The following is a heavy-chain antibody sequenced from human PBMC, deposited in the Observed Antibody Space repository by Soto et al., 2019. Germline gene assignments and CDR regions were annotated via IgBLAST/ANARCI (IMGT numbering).Heavy chain of an antibody. CDR3: AKLLSYCSGGSCYPGAFDI. CDR1: GFTFSSYA. D-gene: IGHD2-15*01. CDR2: ISGSGGST. V-gene: IGHV3-23*01. J-gene: IGHJ3*02. Sequence: GGSLRLSCAASGFTFSSYAMSWVRQAPGKGLEWVSAISGSGGSTYYADSVKGRFTISRDNSKNTLYLQMNGLRAEDTAVYYCAKLLSYCSGGSCYPGAFDIWGQGTMVTVSS.